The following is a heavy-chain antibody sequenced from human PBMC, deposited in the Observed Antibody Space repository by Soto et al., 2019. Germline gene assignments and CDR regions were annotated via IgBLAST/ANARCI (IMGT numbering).Heavy chain of an antibody. V-gene: IGHV3-33*01. CDR2: VWYDGGNK. J-gene: IGHJ6*02. CDR1: GFTFSSYG. CDR3: VRAAGYSGNDYVYYYGMEV. D-gene: IGHD5-12*01. Sequence: QVQLVDSGGGVVQPGRSLRLSCAASGFTFSSYGMHWVRQAPGKGLEWVALVWYDGGNKYYADSVKGRFTISRDNSKNTLYLQMNSLRDEDTAVYYCVRAAGYSGNDYVYYYGMEVWGQGTTVTVSS.